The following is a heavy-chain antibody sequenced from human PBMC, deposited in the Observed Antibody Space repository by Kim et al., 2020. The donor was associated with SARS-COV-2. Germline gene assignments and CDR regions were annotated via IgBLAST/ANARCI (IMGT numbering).Heavy chain of an antibody. V-gene: IGHV3-72*01. CDR1: GFTLSDHY. D-gene: IGHD2-15*01. Sequence: GSLRPSCAVSGFTLSDHYMDWVRQAPGQWLEGVGRSRDRAKSYTTDYAASVKGRFIISRDDSKNSLSLEMNSLKTEDTAVYYCARGANSDCWGQGTLVTVSS. CDR3: ARGANSDC. J-gene: IGHJ4*02. CDR2: SRDRAKSYTT.